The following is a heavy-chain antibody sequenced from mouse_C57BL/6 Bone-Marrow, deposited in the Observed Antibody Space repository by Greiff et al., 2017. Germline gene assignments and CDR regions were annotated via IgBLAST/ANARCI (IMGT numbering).Heavy chain of an antibody. CDR3: TTITTVVAGFDY. D-gene: IGHD1-1*01. Sequence: EVQLQQSGAELVRPGASVKLSCTASGFNINDDYMHWVKQRPEQGLEWIGGIDPENGDTEYASKFQGKATITAYTSSNTAYLQLSSLTSEDTAVYYCTTITTVVAGFDYWGQGTTLTVSS. CDR1: GFNINDDY. J-gene: IGHJ2*01. V-gene: IGHV14-4*01. CDR2: IDPENGDT.